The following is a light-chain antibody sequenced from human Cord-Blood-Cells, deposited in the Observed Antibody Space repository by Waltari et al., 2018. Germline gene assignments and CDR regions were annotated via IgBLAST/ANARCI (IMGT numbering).Light chain of an antibody. V-gene: IGLV2-23*01. J-gene: IGLJ3*02. CDR1: SSDVGSYNL. CDR2: EGS. CDR3: CSYAGSSTWV. Sequence: QSALTQPASVSGSPGQSITISCTGTSSDVGSYNLVSWYQQHPGKAPKLMIYEGSKRPSGVANRCAGSKSGNTASLTISGVQAEDEADYYCCSYAGSSTWVFGGGTKLTVL.